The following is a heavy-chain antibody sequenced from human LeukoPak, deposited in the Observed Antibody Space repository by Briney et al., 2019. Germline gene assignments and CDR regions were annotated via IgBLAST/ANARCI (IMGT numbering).Heavy chain of an antibody. CDR1: GGSFSGYY. J-gene: IGHJ4*02. D-gene: IGHD6-13*01. CDR2: IFYSGST. Sequence: ETLSLTCAVYGGSFSGYYWSWIRQPPGKGLEWIGYIFYSGSTNYNPSLKSRVTISVDTSKNQFSLKLSSVTAADTAVYYCARHMYSTSPYFDYWAQGTLVTVSS. V-gene: IGHV4-59*08. CDR3: ARHMYSTSPYFDY.